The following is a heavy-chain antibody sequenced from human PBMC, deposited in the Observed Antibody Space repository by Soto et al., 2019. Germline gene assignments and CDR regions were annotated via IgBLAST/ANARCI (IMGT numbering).Heavy chain of an antibody. CDR3: ALIRSTSCCYYYYYGMDV. D-gene: IGHD2-2*01. Sequence: QVQLVQSGAEVKKPGSSVKVSCKASGGTFSSYAISWVRQAPGQWLEWMGGIIPIFGTANYAQKFQGRVTITADESTSTAYMELSSLRSEDTAVYYCALIRSTSCCYYYYYGMDVWGQGTTVTVSS. J-gene: IGHJ6*02. V-gene: IGHV1-69*01. CDR1: GGTFSSYA. CDR2: IIPIFGTA.